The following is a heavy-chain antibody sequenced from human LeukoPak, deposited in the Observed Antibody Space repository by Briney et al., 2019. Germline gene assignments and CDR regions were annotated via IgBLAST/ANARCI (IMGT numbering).Heavy chain of an antibody. D-gene: IGHD6-13*01. CDR1: GGSVSSGSYY. CDR2: IYYSGST. V-gene: IGHV4-61*01. Sequence: SETLSLTCTVSGGSVSSGSYYWSWIRQPPGKGLEWIGYIYYSGSTNYNPSFKSRVTISVDTSKNQFSLKLSSVTAADTAVYYCARDFPVAAAGYYYYYYMDVWGKGTTVTVSS. J-gene: IGHJ6*03. CDR3: ARDFPVAAAGYYYYYYMDV.